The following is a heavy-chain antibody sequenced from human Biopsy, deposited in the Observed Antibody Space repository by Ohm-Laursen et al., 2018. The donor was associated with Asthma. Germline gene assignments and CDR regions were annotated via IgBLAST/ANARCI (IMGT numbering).Heavy chain of an antibody. V-gene: IGHV3-30*04. CDR2: ISYDGRNT. J-gene: IGHJ6*02. Sequence: SLRLSCTATGFTFDNYTMHWVRQAPGKGLEWVTIISYDGRNTYYADSVEGRFTISRDNSKNTLFLQMSSLRPEDTAVYYCARGGLHYYEYYGMDVWGQGTTVTVSS. D-gene: IGHD2-21*02. CDR3: ARGGLHYYEYYGMDV. CDR1: GFTFDNYT.